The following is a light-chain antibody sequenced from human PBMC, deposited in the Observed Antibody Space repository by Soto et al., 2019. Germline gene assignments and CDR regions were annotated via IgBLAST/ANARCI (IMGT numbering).Light chain of an antibody. J-gene: IGKJ5*01. CDR1: QNINKW. Sequence: DIQMTQSPSTLSASVGDRVVITCRASQNINKWLAWYHQKPGKAPQALIYDASSLKSGVPSRFSGNGSGTEFTLTISSLQPDDFATYYCQQYNTYSTSGQGTRLEIK. CDR2: DAS. V-gene: IGKV1-5*01. CDR3: QQYNTYST.